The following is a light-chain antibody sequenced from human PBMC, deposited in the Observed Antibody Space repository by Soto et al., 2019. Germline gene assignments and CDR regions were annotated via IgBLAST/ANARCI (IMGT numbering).Light chain of an antibody. CDR2: DAY. CDR3: QQYESYSPLT. Sequence: DIQMTQSPSILSASVGDRVTITCRVSQSIRSWLAWYQQKPGKAPKLLTYDAYSLESGVPSRFSGRRSGTEFTLTIAGLQPEDFATYYCQQYESYSPLTLGGGTKVDIK. V-gene: IGKV1-5*01. J-gene: IGKJ4*01. CDR1: QSIRSW.